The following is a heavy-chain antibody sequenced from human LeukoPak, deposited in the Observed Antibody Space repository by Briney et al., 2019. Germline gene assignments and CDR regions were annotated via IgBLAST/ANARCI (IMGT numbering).Heavy chain of an antibody. CDR3: ARMSGSRLPGY. CDR2: ISSGSSAR. V-gene: IGHV3-48*01. D-gene: IGHD3-3*01. Sequence: GGSLRLSCAASGFTFSSHSMNWVRQTPGKGLESVSYISSGSSARYYADSVKGRFTISRDDARNSLYLQMNSLRAEDTAVYYCARMSGSRLPGYWGQGTLVTVSS. J-gene: IGHJ4*02. CDR1: GFTFSSHS.